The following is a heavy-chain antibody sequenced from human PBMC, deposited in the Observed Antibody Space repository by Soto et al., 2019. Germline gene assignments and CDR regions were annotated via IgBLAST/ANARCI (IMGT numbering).Heavy chain of an antibody. J-gene: IGHJ6*02. CDR1: GFTLSIYS. V-gene: IGHV3-48*02. CDR3: ARGFDLQYGLDV. Sequence: PGGSLRLSCAASGFTLSIYSMNWVRQAPRKGLEWLSYISGDGNSIYYADSVKGRFTISRDNAKNSLYLQMNSLRDEDTAVYYCARGFDLQYGLDVWGQGTTVTVSS. CDR2: ISGDGNSI. D-gene: IGHD3-10*01.